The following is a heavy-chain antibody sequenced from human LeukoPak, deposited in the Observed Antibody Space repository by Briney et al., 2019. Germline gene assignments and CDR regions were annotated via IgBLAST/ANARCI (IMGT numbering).Heavy chain of an antibody. CDR1: GYSFTSYW. Sequence: GESLKISCKGSGYSFTSYWISWVRQMPGKGLEWMGRIDPSDSYTNYSPSFQGHVTISADKSISTAYLQWSSLKASDTAMYYCAGFLGRPIDLYYYYGMDVWGQGTTVTVSS. V-gene: IGHV5-10-1*01. D-gene: IGHD2/OR15-2a*01. CDR3: AGFLGRPIDLYYYYGMDV. CDR2: IDPSDSYT. J-gene: IGHJ6*02.